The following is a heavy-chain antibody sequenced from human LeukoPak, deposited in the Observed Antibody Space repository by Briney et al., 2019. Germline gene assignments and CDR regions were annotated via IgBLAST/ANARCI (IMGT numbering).Heavy chain of an antibody. V-gene: IGHV4-59*01. D-gene: IGHD1-26*01. J-gene: IGHJ6*03. CDR1: GGSISSYY. Sequence: SETLSLTCTVSGGSISSYYWSWIRQPPGKGLEWIGYIYYSGSTNYNPSLKSRVTISVDTSKNQFSLKLSSVTAADTAVYYCARVRATSWGYMDVWGKGTTVTVSS. CDR2: IYYSGST. CDR3: ARVRATSWGYMDV.